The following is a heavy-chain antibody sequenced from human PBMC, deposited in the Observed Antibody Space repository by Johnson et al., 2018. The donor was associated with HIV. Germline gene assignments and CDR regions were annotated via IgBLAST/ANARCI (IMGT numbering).Heavy chain of an antibody. V-gene: IGHV3-43D*03. Sequence: QLVESGGGLIQPGGSLRLACAASGFSVSSNYMSWVRQAPGKGLEWVSLISWDGGSTYYADSVKGRFTISRDNSKNSLYLQMNSLRAEDTALYYCAKDYLPDGCCAFDIWGQGTMVTVSS. J-gene: IGHJ3*02. CDR3: AKDYLPDGCCAFDI. D-gene: IGHD2-2*03. CDR2: ISWDGGST. CDR1: GFSVSSNY.